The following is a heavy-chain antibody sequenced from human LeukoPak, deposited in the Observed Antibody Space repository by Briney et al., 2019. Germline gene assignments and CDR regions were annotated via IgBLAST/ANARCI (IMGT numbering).Heavy chain of an antibody. V-gene: IGHV1-8*01. CDR1: VYTFTSYD. CDR3: AIPAGSDAFDI. D-gene: IGHD2-2*01. CDR2: MIPNSGNT. Sequence: GASVTVSCKASVYTFTSYDINWVRQAPGQGREWMGWMIPNSGNTGYAQKFQGRVTMTRNISISTAYMELSSLRSEDTAVYYCAIPAGSDAFDIWGQGTVVTVSS. J-gene: IGHJ3*02.